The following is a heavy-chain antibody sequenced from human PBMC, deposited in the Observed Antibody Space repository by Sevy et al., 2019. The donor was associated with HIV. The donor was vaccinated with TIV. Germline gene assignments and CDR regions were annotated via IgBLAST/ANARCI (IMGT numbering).Heavy chain of an antibody. CDR3: AGENAWGRGYS. V-gene: IGHV4-59*08. J-gene: IGHJ4*02. CDR2: IYYNGHI. Sequence: SETLSLTCTVSGGSITSLYWNWTRQPPGKGLEWIANIYYNGHINYNPSLKSRVTLSLDTSKNHFSLRLSSVTAADTAMYYCAGENAWGRGYSWGQGTLVTVSS. D-gene: IGHD1-26*01. CDR1: GGSITSLY.